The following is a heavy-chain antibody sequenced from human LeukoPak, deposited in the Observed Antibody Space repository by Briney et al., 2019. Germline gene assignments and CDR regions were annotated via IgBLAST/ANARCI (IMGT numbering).Heavy chain of an antibody. CDR2: IYTTGST. J-gene: IGHJ4*02. V-gene: IGHV4-4*07. CDR1: GGSISSYH. CDR3: ASGSYYDSSGYHI. D-gene: IGHD3-22*01. Sequence: KPSETLSLTCTVSGGSISSYHWSWIRQPAGKGLEWIGRIYTTGSTNYNPSLKSRVTISVDTSKNQFSLKLSSVTAADTAVYYCASGSYYDSSGYHIWGQGTLVTVSS.